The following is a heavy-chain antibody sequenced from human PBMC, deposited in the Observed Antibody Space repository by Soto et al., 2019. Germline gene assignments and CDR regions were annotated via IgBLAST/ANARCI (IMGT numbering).Heavy chain of an antibody. J-gene: IGHJ4*02. V-gene: IGHV3-11*01. CDR2: ISSSGSTI. CDR3: ARIAHYFDWLLYYFDY. Sequence: GGSLRLSCAASGFTFSDYYMSWIRQAPGKGLEWVSYISSSGSTIYYADSVKGRFTISRDNAKNSLYLQMNSLRAEDTAVYYCARIAHYFDWLLYYFDYWGQGTLVTVSS. CDR1: GFTFSDYY. D-gene: IGHD3-9*01.